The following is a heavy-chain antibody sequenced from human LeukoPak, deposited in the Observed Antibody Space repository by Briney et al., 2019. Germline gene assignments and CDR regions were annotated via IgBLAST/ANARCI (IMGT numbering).Heavy chain of an antibody. CDR3: ARGDIVGVPDARAYSYYMDV. V-gene: IGHV4-34*01. CDR2: VSHSGST. Sequence: SETLSLTCAVYDGSFTGYYWRWIRQPPGEGLEWIGDVSHSGSTNYNPSLKSRVSISVDTSKSLSSLKLSSVTAADTAEHYCARGDIVGVPDARAYSYYMDVWGKGTTVIVSS. D-gene: IGHD2-2*01. J-gene: IGHJ6*03. CDR1: DGSFTGYY.